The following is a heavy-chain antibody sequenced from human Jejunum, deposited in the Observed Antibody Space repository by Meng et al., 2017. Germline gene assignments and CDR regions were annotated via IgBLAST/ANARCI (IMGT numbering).Heavy chain of an antibody. V-gene: IGHV3-33*01. J-gene: IGHJ3*02. CDR2: IWYDGTNK. CDR1: GFSFSTSV. Sequence: GESLKISCAASGFSFSTSVMHWVRQAPGKGLEWVTVIWYDGTNKFYADSVKGRFTISRDTSKNTLYLEMSSLRAEDTAVYYCARGKYSGYDDAFDMWGQGTMVTVSS. CDR3: ARGKYSGYDDAFDM. D-gene: IGHD5-12*01.